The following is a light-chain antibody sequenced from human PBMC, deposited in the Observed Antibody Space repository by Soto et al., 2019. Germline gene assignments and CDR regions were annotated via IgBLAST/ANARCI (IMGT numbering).Light chain of an antibody. Sequence: QSVLTQPPSASGSPGQSVTISCTGTSSDVGNYDSVSWYQHHPGKAPQVVIYEVNKRPSGVPDRFSGSKSGNTASLTVSGLQAEDEGDYYCSSYAGSNNYVFGTGTKVTVL. CDR1: SSDVGNYDS. V-gene: IGLV2-8*01. CDR2: EVN. CDR3: SSYAGSNNYV. J-gene: IGLJ1*01.